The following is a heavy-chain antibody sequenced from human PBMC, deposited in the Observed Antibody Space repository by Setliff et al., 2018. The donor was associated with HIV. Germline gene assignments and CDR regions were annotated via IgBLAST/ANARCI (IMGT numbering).Heavy chain of an antibody. J-gene: IGHJ5*01. Sequence: SETLSLTCTVSGDSISSSYYWTWIRQPPGKGLEWTGYIYTSGSTNYNPSLKNRVTISVDTSKNQFSLRLSSVTAADTAVYYCARGYSSSWYDSWGQGTLVTVSS. D-gene: IGHD6-13*01. CDR3: ARGYSSSWYDS. CDR1: GDSISSSYY. CDR2: IYTSGST. V-gene: IGHV4-4*08.